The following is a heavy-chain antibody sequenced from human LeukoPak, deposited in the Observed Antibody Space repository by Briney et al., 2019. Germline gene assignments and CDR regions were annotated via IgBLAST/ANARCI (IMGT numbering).Heavy chain of an antibody. CDR1: GFTFSSYG. CDR3: TKEGPNINWFDP. D-gene: IGHD2/OR15-2a*01. V-gene: IGHV3-30*02. J-gene: IGHJ5*02. CDR2: IRYDGSNK. Sequence: PGGSLRLSCAASGFTFSSYGTHWVRQAPGKGLEWVAFIRYDGSNKYYADSVKGRFTISRDNSKNTLYLQMNSLRAEDTAVYYCTKEGPNINWFDPWGQGTLVTVSS.